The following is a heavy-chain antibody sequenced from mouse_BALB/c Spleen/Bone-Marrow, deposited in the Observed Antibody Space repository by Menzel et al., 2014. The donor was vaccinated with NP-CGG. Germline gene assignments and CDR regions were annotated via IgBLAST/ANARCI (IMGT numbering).Heavy chain of an antibody. CDR2: INLNNGGT. Sequence: VQLQESGAELVRPGVSVKLSCKASGYTFTSYWMHWIKQRPEQGLERIGEINLNNGGTNYNEKLKSKATLTVDKSSSTAYMQLSSLTSEDSAVYYCARLGGRYGVFDYWGQGTTLTVSS. D-gene: IGHD2-14*01. J-gene: IGHJ2*01. CDR1: GYTFTSYW. V-gene: IGHV1S81*02. CDR3: ARLGGRYGVFDY.